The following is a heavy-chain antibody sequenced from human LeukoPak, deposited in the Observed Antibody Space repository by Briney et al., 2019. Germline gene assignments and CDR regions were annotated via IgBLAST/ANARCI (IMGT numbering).Heavy chain of an antibody. CDR1: GFTFSGNH. D-gene: IGHD5-24*01. V-gene: IGHV3-66*02. J-gene: IGHJ4*02. CDR3: ASDPRDGYGHFDY. CDR2: IYSDGDT. Sequence: GGSLRLSCVVSGFTFSGNHMNWVRQAPGKGLEWVSVIYSDGDTYYADSVKGRFTISRDSSRNTLSLQMNSLKPEDTAVYYCASDPRDGYGHFDYWGQGTLVTVSS.